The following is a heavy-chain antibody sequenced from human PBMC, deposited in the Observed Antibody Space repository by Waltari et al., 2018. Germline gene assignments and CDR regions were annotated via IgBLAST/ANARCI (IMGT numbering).Heavy chain of an antibody. CDR2: VYPSDSAT. Sequence: EERMEQSGAARKKPGESLKISCKASGHHFTMFWIGWVRQRPGRGLEWMGIVYPSDSATTYSPTFKAPVPLSPDKALGTAYLQWSGLKASDLSPSSSSPPPLSPSSPFSSSMDVWGQGTTVTFS. V-gene: IGHV5-51*01. CDR3: SPPPLSPSSPFSSSMDV. CDR1: GHHFTMFW. J-gene: IGHJ6*02.